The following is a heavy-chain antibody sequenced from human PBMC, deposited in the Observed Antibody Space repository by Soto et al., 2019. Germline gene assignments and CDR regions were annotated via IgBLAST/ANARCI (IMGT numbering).Heavy chain of an antibody. D-gene: IGHD6-19*01. V-gene: IGHV3-66*01. Sequence: GGFLRLSCAASGFTVSNNYMSWVRQAPGKGLEWVSVIYTAGSTYYADSVKGRFTISRDNSRNTLNLQMNSLRAEDTAVYYCARDQESGSGSNWWFDPWGQGTLVTVSS. CDR3: ARDQESGSGSNWWFDP. CDR1: GFTVSNNY. J-gene: IGHJ5*02. CDR2: IYTAGST.